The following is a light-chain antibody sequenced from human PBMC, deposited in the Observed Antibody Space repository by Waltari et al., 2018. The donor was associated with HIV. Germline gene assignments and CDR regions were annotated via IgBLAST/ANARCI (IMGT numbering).Light chain of an antibody. CDR2: SVS. CDR3: QQLKTYPLS. V-gene: IGKV1-9*01. CDR1: QGVGSY. Sequence: IQLTQSPSFLSASVGERLTITCRATQGVGSYLAWYQQKPGKAPNLLIYSVSILQTGVPSRFSGSGSGTEFTLTITDLQPEDFATYYCQQLKTYPLSFGGWTKVEIK. J-gene: IGKJ4*01.